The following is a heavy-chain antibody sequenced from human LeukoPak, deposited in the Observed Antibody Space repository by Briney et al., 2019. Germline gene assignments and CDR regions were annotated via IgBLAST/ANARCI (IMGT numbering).Heavy chain of an antibody. CDR2: NCYSRIT. Sequence: SETLSLTCTVSGASVSSVYYNWSWQPQAPGRGLEWNRYNCYSRITNDHPSLKSRVTILVDTSKHQFSLRLSSVTAGDTAVYYCARKYYDGTGYLAGLFDYWGRGTLVSVSS. CDR1: GASVSSVYYN. J-gene: IGHJ4*02. V-gene: IGHV4-61*01. CDR3: ARKYYDGTGYLAGLFDY. D-gene: IGHD3-22*01.